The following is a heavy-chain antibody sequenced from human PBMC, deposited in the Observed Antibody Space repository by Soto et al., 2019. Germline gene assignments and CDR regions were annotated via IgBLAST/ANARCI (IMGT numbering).Heavy chain of an antibody. Sequence: PGESLKISCKGSGYSFTSYWISWVRQMPGKGLEWMGRIDPSDSYTNYSPSFQGHVTISADKSISTAYLQWSSLKASDTAMYYCAVGWGSSAGSYYYYGMDVWGHGSTATVSS. V-gene: IGHV5-10-1*01. CDR1: GYSFTSYW. CDR3: AVGWGSSAGSYYYYGMDV. CDR2: IDPSDSYT. J-gene: IGHJ6*01. D-gene: IGHD7-27*01.